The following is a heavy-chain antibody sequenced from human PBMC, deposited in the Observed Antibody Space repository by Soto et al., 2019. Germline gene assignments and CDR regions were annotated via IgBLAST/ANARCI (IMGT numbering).Heavy chain of an antibody. V-gene: IGHV1-69*06. J-gene: IGHJ5*02. CDR2: IIPIFGTA. CDR1: GGTFSSYA. CDR3: ARAGDFWSGYYRNNWFDP. Sequence: SVKVSCKASGGTFSSYAISCVRQAPGQGLEWMGGIIPIFGTANYAQKFQGRVTITADKSTSTAYMELSSLRSEDTAVYYCARAGDFWSGYYRNNWFDPWGQGTLVTVSS. D-gene: IGHD3-3*01.